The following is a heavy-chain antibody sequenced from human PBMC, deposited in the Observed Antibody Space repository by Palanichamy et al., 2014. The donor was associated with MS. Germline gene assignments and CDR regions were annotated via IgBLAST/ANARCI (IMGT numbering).Heavy chain of an antibody. CDR2: ISASGST. D-gene: IGHD3-22*01. J-gene: IGHJ4*02. CDR1: GGSISSYY. CDR3: ARDDSTSLDY. Sequence: QVQLQESGPGLVKPSETLSLTCTVSGGSISSYYWSWIRQPAGKGLEWIGRISASGSTNYNPSLKSRVTMSIDTSKNQFSLKLGSVTAADTAVFYCARDDSTSLDYWGQGTLVTVSS. V-gene: IGHV4-4*07.